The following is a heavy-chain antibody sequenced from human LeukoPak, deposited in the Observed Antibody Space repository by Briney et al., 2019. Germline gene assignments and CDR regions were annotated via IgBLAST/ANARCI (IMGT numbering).Heavy chain of an antibody. D-gene: IGHD2-21*02. V-gene: IGHV4-31*03. CDR3: ARVVTSSLYFFDY. J-gene: IGHJ4*02. Sequence: RPSETLSLTCSVSGGSISSEGCYWSWMRQHPRKGLEWIAYIYHSGRTYYNPSLKSRLTISVDTSKNQFSMSLKSVTAGDTAVYYCARVVTSSLYFFDYWGQGTLVSVSS. CDR2: IYHSGRT. CDR1: GGSISSEGCY.